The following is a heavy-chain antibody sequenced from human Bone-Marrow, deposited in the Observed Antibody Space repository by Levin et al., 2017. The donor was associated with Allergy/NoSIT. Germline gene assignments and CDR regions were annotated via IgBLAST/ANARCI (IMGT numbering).Heavy chain of an antibody. CDR3: TTEKEGIDWAFDI. Sequence: GESLKISCAASGFTFTYAWMSWVRQAPGKGLEWVGRIKSKSDGGTTDYAAPAKGRFTIPREESKNTLYPEMNSLKTEDTAVYYCTTEKEGIDWAFDIWGQGTVVTVSS. J-gene: IGHJ3*02. CDR1: GFTFTYAW. V-gene: IGHV3-15*01. CDR2: IKSKSDGGTT. D-gene: IGHD3-9*01.